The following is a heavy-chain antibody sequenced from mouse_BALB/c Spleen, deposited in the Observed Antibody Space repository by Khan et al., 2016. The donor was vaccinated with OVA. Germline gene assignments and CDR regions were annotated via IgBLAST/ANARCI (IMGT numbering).Heavy chain of an antibody. D-gene: IGHD2-10*01. J-gene: IGHJ3*01. Sequence: QVQLKEPGAELARPGASVKMSCKASGYTFTSYTMHWVNQRPGQGLEWIGAINPNNYYTNYNQKFKDKATLTADKSSTTAYMQLTSLTSEDSAVYYSERWGPYYGSYGAWLTYWGQGTLVTVSA. CDR2: INPNNYYT. CDR1: GYTFTSYT. V-gene: IGHV1-4*01. CDR3: ERWGPYYGSYGAWLTY.